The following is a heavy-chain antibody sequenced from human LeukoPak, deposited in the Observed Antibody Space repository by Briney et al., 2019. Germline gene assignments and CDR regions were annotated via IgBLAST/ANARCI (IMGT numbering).Heavy chain of an antibody. Sequence: PGGSLTLSCAASGFTVSSNYMSWVRQAPGKGLEWVSVIYSGGSTYYADSVKGRFTISRDNSKNTLYLQMNSLRAEDTAVYYCARDGGRLFHGMDVWGQGTTVTVSS. CDR1: GFTVSSNY. CDR3: ARDGGRLFHGMDV. V-gene: IGHV3-66*01. J-gene: IGHJ6*02. D-gene: IGHD3-16*01. CDR2: IYSGGST.